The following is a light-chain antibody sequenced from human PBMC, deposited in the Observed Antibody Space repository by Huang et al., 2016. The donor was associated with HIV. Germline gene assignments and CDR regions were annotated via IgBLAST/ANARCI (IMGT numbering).Light chain of an antibody. J-gene: IGKJ4*01. CDR2: PAS. Sequence: DIQMTQSPSSVSASVGDRVTIPCRASQDIDKWLAWYQQKPGKAPKFLIYPASSLESGVPSRFSGNGSGTYVTLTISSLQPEDFATYYCQQADSFPHTFGGGTKVEIK. CDR3: QQADSFPHT. V-gene: IGKV1-12*01. CDR1: QDIDKW.